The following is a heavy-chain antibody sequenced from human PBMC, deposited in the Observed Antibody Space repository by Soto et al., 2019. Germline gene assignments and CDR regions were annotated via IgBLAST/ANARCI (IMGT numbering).Heavy chain of an antibody. V-gene: IGHV4-31*03. D-gene: IGHD1-26*01. Sequence: QVQLQESGPGLVKPSQTLSLTCTVSGGSISSGGYYWSWIRQHPGKGLEWIGYIYYSGSTYYNPSLTSXXTXSXXTSKNQFSLKLSSVTAADTAVYYCARGGGSYYSDSWGQGTLVTVSS. CDR1: GGSISSGGYY. CDR2: IYYSGST. CDR3: ARGGGSYYSDS. J-gene: IGHJ4*02.